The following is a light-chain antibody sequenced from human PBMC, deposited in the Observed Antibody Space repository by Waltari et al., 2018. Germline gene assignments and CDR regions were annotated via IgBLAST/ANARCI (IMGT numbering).Light chain of an antibody. Sequence: EIVLTQSPATLSLSPGERATLSCSASQSVSSYLAWYQQKPGQAPRLLIYDASNRATGIPARFSGSGSGTDFTLTISSLEPEDFAVYYCQQRLTFGGGTKVEIK. CDR2: DAS. V-gene: IGKV3-11*01. CDR3: QQRLT. CDR1: QSVSSY. J-gene: IGKJ4*01.